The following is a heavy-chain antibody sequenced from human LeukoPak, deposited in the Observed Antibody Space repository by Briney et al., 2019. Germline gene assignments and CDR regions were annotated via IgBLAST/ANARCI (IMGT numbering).Heavy chain of an antibody. CDR3: AKDSYTLIRGVDSDDGFDV. V-gene: IGHV3-23*01. CDR2: VTDSGDST. CDR1: GFTFSSYA. Sequence: RGSLRLSCAASGFTFSSYAMSWVRQAPGKGLEWVSVVTDSGDSTFYADSVKGRFFISRDNSKNTVHLQMNSLRGEDTALYYCAKDSYTLIRGVDSDDGFDVWGQGTMVTVS. J-gene: IGHJ3*01. D-gene: IGHD3-10*01.